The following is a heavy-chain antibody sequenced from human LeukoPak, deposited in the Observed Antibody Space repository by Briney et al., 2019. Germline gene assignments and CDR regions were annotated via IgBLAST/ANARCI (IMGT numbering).Heavy chain of an antibody. CDR3: GRALGHYGSGSYYSDF. D-gene: IGHD3-10*01. V-gene: IGHV3-23*01. CDR2: ISGSGGST. J-gene: IGHJ4*02. Sequence: GGSLRLSCAASGFTFSSYAMSWVRQAPGKGLEWVSAISGSGGSTYYADSVKGRFTISRDNSKNTLYLQMNSLRAEDTAVYYCGRALGHYGSGSYYSDFWGQGTLVTVSS. CDR1: GFTFSSYA.